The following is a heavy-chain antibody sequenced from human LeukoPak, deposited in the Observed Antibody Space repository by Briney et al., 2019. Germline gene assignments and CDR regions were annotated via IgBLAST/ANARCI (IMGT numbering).Heavy chain of an antibody. J-gene: IGHJ4*02. CDR3: AKDRGVLRAKIVVVPAAIDY. D-gene: IGHD2-2*01. V-gene: IGHV3-23*01. Sequence: AGGSLRLSCAASGFTFSSYAMSWVRQAPGKGLEWVSAISGSGGSTYYADSVKGRFTISRDNSKNTLYLQMNSLRAEDTAVYYCAKDRGVLRAKIVVVPAAIDYWGQGTLVTVSS. CDR2: ISGSGGST. CDR1: GFTFSSYA.